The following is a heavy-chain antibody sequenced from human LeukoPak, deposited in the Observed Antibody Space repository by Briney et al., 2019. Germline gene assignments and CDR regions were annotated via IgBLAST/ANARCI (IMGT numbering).Heavy chain of an antibody. CDR2: IYSSDSDT. Sequence: GGSLRLSCEGSGYSFNNYWIAWVRQMPGKGLEWMGIIYSSDSDTRYRPSFQGQVTMSADKSSNIVYLRWSSLEASDTAKYFCARRSTISAFDAFDVWGQGTMVIVSS. J-gene: IGHJ3*01. CDR3: ARRSTISAFDAFDV. CDR1: GYSFNNYW. D-gene: IGHD2-2*01. V-gene: IGHV5-51*01.